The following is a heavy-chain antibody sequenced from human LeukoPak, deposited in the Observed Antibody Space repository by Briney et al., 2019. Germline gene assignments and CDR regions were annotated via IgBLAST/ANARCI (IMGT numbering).Heavy chain of an antibody. Sequence: PGGSLRLSCAASGFTFSSYGMHWVRQAPGKGLEWVAFIRYDGSNKYYADSVKGRFTISRDNSKNTLYLQMNSLRAEDTAVYYCAKNGDGSGSSGYYFDYWGQGTLVTVSS. J-gene: IGHJ4*02. CDR1: GFTFSSYG. CDR2: IRYDGSNK. CDR3: AKNGDGSGSSGYYFDY. D-gene: IGHD3-10*01. V-gene: IGHV3-30*02.